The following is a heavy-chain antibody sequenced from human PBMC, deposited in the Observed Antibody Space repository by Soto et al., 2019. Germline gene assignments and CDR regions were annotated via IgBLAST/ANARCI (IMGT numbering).Heavy chain of an antibody. CDR3: ARGPPIVGNTTPLDS. Sequence: QVQLQESGPRLVKPSGTLSLTSTVSGGSITNSNWWSWIRLPPAKGLEWIGDIYHAGSTKYNPSLERRVTMSVDTSNNQFAMTLTSVTAADTAVYFCARGPPIVGNTTPLDSWGQGTLVTVS. V-gene: IGHV4-4*02. CDR2: IYHAGST. D-gene: IGHD1-26*01. CDR1: GGSITNSNW. J-gene: IGHJ4*02.